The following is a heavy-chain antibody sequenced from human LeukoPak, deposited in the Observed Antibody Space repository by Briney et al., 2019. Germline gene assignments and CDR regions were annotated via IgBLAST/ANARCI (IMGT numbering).Heavy chain of an antibody. CDR1: GFTFTSYA. J-gene: IGHJ4*02. CDR2: ISGSGGST. Sequence: PGGSLRLSCAASGFTFTSYAVSWVRQAPGKGLEWVSAISGSGGSTYYADSVKGRFTISRDNSKNTLYLQMNSLRAEDTAVYCCAKDRRAHWGYFDYWGQGTLVTVSS. V-gene: IGHV3-23*01. CDR3: AKDRRAHWGYFDY. D-gene: IGHD7-27*01.